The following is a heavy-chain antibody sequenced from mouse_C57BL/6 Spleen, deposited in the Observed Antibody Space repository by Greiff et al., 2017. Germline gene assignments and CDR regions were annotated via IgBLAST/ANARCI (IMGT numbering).Heavy chain of an antibody. J-gene: IGHJ1*03. D-gene: IGHD1-1*01. CDR2: IDPSDSYT. CDR3: ARRDYGSSYGGYFDV. V-gene: IGHV1-50*01. CDR1: GYTFTSYW. Sequence: QVHVKQPGAELVKPGASVKLSCKASGYTFTSYWMQWVKQRPGQGLEWIGEIDPSDSYTNYNQKFKGKATLTVDTSSSTAYMQLSSLTSEDSAVYYCARRDYGSSYGGYFDVWGTGTTVTVSS.